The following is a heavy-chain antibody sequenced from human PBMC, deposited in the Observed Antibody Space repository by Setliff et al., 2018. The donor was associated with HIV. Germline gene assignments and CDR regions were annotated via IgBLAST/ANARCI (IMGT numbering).Heavy chain of an antibody. CDR2: INHSGRT. J-gene: IGHJ5*02. D-gene: IGHD6-13*01. CDR1: GGSFSDNY. Sequence: PSETLSLTCAVYGGSFSDNYWSWIRQSPGKGLEWIGEINHSGRTKYSPSLRSRVSISVDTSKTQFSLKLRSVTAEDTAAYYCERIGSGWSVGWFDPWGQGTLVTVSS. CDR3: ERIGSGWSVGWFDP. V-gene: IGHV4-34*01.